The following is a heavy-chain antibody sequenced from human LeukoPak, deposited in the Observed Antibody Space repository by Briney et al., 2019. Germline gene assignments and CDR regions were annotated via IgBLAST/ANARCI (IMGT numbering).Heavy chain of an antibody. Sequence: GGSLRLSCAASGFTFSGYWMSWVRQAPGKGLEWVANIKQDGSEKYYVDSVKGRFTISRDNAKNSLYLQMNSLGAEDTAVYYCARSLRVAVAANYWGQGTLVTVSS. CDR3: ARSLRVAVAANY. CDR1: GFTFSGYW. CDR2: IKQDGSEK. J-gene: IGHJ4*02. D-gene: IGHD6-19*01. V-gene: IGHV3-7*01.